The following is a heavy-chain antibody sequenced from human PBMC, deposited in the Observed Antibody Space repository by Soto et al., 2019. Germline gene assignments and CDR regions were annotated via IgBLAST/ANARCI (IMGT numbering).Heavy chain of an antibody. D-gene: IGHD2-2*01. CDR3: ARHGVVPAALGLYYYYYYYMDV. J-gene: IGHJ6*03. V-gene: IGHV4-59*08. CDR1: GGSISSYY. CDR2: IYYSGST. Sequence: SETLSLTCTVSGGSISSYYWSWIRQPPGKGLEWIGYIYYSGSTNYNPPLKSRVTISVDTSKNQFSLKLSSVTAADTAVYYCARHGVVPAALGLYYYYYYYMDVWGKGTTVTVSS.